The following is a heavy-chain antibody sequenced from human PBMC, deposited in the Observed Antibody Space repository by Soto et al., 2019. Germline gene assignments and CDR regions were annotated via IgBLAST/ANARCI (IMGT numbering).Heavy chain of an antibody. Sequence: QVQLVQSGAEVKKPGSSVKVSCKASGGTFSSYAISWVRQAPGHGLEWMGGIIPIFGTANYAQKFQGRVTITADESTSTAYMELSSLRSEDTAVYYCARHRYDSSGYYYPGVIDYWGQGTLVTVSS. V-gene: IGHV1-69*01. J-gene: IGHJ4*02. D-gene: IGHD3-22*01. CDR3: ARHRYDSSGYYYPGVIDY. CDR2: IIPIFGTA. CDR1: GGTFSSYA.